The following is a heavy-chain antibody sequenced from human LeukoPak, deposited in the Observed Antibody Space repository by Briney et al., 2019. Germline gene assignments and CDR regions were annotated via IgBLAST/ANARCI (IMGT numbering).Heavy chain of an antibody. Sequence: GGSLRLSCAASGFTFSSYSMNWVRQAPGKGLEWVSSISSSSSYIYYADSVKGRFTISRDNAKNSLYLQMNSLRAEDTAVYYCARSGDSSGDYIPLDDAFDIWGQGTMVTVSS. J-gene: IGHJ3*02. V-gene: IGHV3-21*01. CDR3: ARSGDSSGDYIPLDDAFDI. CDR1: GFTFSSYS. D-gene: IGHD3-22*01. CDR2: ISSSSSYI.